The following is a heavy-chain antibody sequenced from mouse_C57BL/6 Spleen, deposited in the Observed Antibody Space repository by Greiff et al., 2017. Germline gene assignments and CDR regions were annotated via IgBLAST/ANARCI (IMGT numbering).Heavy chain of an antibody. D-gene: IGHD1-1*01. CDR1: GYTFTSYW. CDR3: ARREAIGYYYGSRGDY. CDR2: IYPSDSET. J-gene: IGHJ2*01. V-gene: IGHV1-61*01. Sequence: QVQLQQSGAELVRPGSSVKLSCKASGYTFTSYWMDWVKQRPGQGLEWIGNIYPSDSETHYNQKFKDKATLTVDKSSSTAYMQLSSLTSEDSAVYYCARREAIGYYYGSRGDYWGQGTTLTVSS.